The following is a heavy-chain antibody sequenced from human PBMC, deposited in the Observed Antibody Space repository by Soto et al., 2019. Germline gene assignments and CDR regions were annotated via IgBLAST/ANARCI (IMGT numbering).Heavy chain of an antibody. Sequence: QVQLVQSGTEVKKPGASLKGSCKASGYTSTNYGIAWVRQAPGQGLEWMGWISVYSGKTNYAQNVQVRLTMTTDTSTSTAYMKLTNLRSDDTAVYYCARASGYLAHSPSVAYFDPWGQGTLVTVSS. CDR3: ARASGYLAHSPSVAYFDP. CDR2: ISVYSGKT. V-gene: IGHV1-18*01. D-gene: IGHD6-25*01. CDR1: GYTSTNYG. J-gene: IGHJ5*02.